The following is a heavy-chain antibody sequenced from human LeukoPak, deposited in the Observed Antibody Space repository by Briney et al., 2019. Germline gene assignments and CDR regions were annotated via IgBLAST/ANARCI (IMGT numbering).Heavy chain of an antibody. J-gene: IGHJ6*03. CDR3: ARGFGELYKLYYYYMDV. D-gene: IGHD3-10*01. V-gene: IGHV1-69*05. CDR1: GGTFSSYA. CDR2: IIPIFGTA. Sequence: ASVKVSCKASGGTFSSYAISWVRQAPGQGLEWMGGIIPIFGTANYAQKFQGRVTITTDESTSTAYMELSSLRSEDTAVYYCARGFGELYKLYYYYMDVWGKGTTVTVSS.